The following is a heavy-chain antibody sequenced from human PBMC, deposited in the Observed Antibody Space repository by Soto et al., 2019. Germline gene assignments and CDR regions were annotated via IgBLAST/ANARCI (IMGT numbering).Heavy chain of an antibody. CDR2: IYYSGN. J-gene: IGHJ4*02. CDR3: ALGGYNYGRPFDF. V-gene: IGHV4-59*01. D-gene: IGHD5-18*01. Sequence: ETLSLTCNVSGGSISNFHLSWIRQPPGKGLEWIGYIYYSGNYYNPSLTSRVSMSLDKSKNQFSLHLKSVTAADTALYFCALGGYNYGRPFDFWGQGTRVTVSS. CDR1: GGSISNFH.